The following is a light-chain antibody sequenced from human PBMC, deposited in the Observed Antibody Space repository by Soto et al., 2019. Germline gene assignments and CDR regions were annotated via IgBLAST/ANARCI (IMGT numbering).Light chain of an antibody. V-gene: IGLV2-8*01. CDR2: EVS. CDR1: SSDVGGYNY. CDR3: SSYAGSTTHVV. J-gene: IGLJ2*01. Sequence: QSVLTQPPSASGSPGQSVTISCTGTSSDVGGYNYVSWYQQHPGKAPKLMIYEVSMRPSGVPARFSGSKSGNTASLTVSGLQAEDEADYYCSSYAGSTTHVVFGGGTKVTVL.